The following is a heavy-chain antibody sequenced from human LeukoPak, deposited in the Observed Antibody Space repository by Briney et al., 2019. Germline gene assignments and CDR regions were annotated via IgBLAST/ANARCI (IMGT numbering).Heavy chain of an antibody. V-gene: IGHV1-69*02. CDR2: IIPILGIA. Sequence: SVKVSCKASGGTFSSYTISWVRQAPGQGLEWMGRIIPILGIANYAQKFQGRVTITADKSTSTAYMELSSLRSEDTAVYCCARAQVYRYSYGYPPYFDYWGQGTLVTVSS. CDR3: ARAQVYRYSYGYPPYFDY. CDR1: GGTFSSYT. J-gene: IGHJ4*02. D-gene: IGHD5-18*01.